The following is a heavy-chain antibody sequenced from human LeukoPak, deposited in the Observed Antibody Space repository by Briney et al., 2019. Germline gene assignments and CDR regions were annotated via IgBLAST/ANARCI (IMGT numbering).Heavy chain of an antibody. CDR3: ARAIAVAGPPSY. CDR2: IYYSGST. V-gene: IGHV4-59*12. Sequence: SETLSLTCTVSGASISRYYWSWIRQPPGKELEWIGYIYYSGSTNYNPSLKSRVTISVDRSKNQFSLKLSSVTAADTAVYYCARAIAVAGPPSYWGQGTLVTVSS. CDR1: GASISRYY. J-gene: IGHJ4*02. D-gene: IGHD6-19*01.